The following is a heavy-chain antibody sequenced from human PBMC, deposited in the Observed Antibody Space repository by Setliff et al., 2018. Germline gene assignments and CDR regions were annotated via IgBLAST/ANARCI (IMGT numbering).Heavy chain of an antibody. D-gene: IGHD3-22*01. CDR3: ARGTYYYDSSGYNWFDP. CDR2: INTNTGNP. Sequence: ASVKVSCKASGYTFINYEINWVRQAPGQGLEWMGGINTNTGNPTYAQGFTGRFVFSLDTSVSTAYLQISSLKAEDTAVYYCARGTYYYDSSGYNWFDPWGQGTLVTVSS. CDR1: GYTFINYE. J-gene: IGHJ5*02. V-gene: IGHV7-4-1*02.